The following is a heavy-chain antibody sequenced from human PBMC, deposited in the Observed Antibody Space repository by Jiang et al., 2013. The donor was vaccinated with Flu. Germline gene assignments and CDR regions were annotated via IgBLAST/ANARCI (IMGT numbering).Heavy chain of an antibody. J-gene: IGHJ4*02. CDR3: ARLSGGTLDY. CDR1: GYNFTGYW. D-gene: IGHD1-14*01. Sequence: GAEVKKPGESLRISCKGSGYNFTGYWISWVRQMPGKGLEWMGRIDPSDSYVNYGPSFQGHVTISTDQSITTAYLQWSSLKASDTAIYYCARLSGGTLDYWGQGILVTVSS. CDR2: IDPSDSYV. V-gene: IGHV5-10-1*01.